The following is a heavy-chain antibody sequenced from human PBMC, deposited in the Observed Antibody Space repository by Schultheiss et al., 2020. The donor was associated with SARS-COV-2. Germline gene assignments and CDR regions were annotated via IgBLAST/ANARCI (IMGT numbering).Heavy chain of an antibody. J-gene: IGHJ6*02. CDR2: IRSKANSYAT. CDR3: TRHVWDYGIDV. D-gene: IGHD1-26*01. V-gene: IGHV3-73*01. CDR1: GFTFSGSA. Sequence: GESLKISCAASGFTFSGSAMHWVRQASGKGLEWVGRIRSKANSYATAYAASVKGRFTISRDDSKNTAYLQMNSLKTEDTAVYYCTRHVWDYGIDVWGQGTTVTVSS.